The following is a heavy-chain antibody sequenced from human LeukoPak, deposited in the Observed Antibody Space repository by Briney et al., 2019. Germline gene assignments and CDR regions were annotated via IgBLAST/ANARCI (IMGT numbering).Heavy chain of an antibody. D-gene: IGHD3-3*01. CDR3: ARQVGYEFWSGLKNWFDP. CDR2: IYPGDSDT. Sequence: KKPGESLKISCKGSGYSFTGYWIGWVRQMPGKGLEWMGIIYPGDSDTRYSPSFQGQVTISADKSISTAYLQWSSLKASDTAMYYCARQVGYEFWSGLKNWFDPWGQGTLVTVSS. V-gene: IGHV5-51*01. CDR1: GYSFTGYW. J-gene: IGHJ5*02.